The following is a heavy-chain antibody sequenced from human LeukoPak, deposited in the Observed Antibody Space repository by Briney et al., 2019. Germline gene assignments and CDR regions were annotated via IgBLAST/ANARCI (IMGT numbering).Heavy chain of an antibody. CDR2: IYYSGST. D-gene: IGHD2/OR15-2a*01. V-gene: IGHV4-59*01. J-gene: IGHJ4*02. Sequence: SETLSLTCTVSGGSISSYYWSWIRQPPGKGLEWIGCIYYSGSTNYNPSLKSRVTISVDTSKNQFSLKLSSVTAADTAVDYCARGRIGGQNWGQGTLVTVSS. CDR1: GGSISSYY. CDR3: ARGRIGGQN.